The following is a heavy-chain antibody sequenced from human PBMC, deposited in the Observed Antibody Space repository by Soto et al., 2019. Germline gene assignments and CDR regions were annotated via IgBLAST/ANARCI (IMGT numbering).Heavy chain of an antibody. CDR2: IYYSGST. CDR3: ASLVILYYDFWSGYYEGYYGMDV. Sequence: PWETLSLTCTVSGGSISSSSYYWGWIRQSPGKGLEWIGSIYYSGSTYYNPSLKSRVTISVDTSKNQFSLKLSSVTATHTVVDYCASLVILYYDFWSGYYEGYYGMDVWGQGTTVT. J-gene: IGHJ6*02. V-gene: IGHV4-39*01. CDR1: GGSISSSSYY. D-gene: IGHD3-3*01.